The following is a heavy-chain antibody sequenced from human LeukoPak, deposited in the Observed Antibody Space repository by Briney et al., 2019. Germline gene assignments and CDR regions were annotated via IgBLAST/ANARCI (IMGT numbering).Heavy chain of an antibody. Sequence: SETLSLTCTVSGGSISSSSYYWGWIRQPPGKGLEWCGSIYYSGSTYYNPSLKSRVTISVDTSKNQFSLKLSSVTAADTAVYYCARHLLEAEYFQHWGQGTLVTVSS. CDR1: GGSISSSSYY. CDR2: IYYSGST. J-gene: IGHJ1*01. V-gene: IGHV4-39*01. CDR3: ARHLLEAEYFQH. D-gene: IGHD2-15*01.